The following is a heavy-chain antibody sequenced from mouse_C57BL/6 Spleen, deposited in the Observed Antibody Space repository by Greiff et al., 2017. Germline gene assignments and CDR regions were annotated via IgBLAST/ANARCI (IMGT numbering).Heavy chain of an antibody. J-gene: IGHJ2*01. D-gene: IGHD3-1*01. CDR3: TRGTGSFDY. Sequence: EVQVVESGEGLVKPGGSLKLSCAASGFTFSSYAMSWVRQTPEKRLEWVAYISSGGDYIYYADTVKGRFTISRDNARNTLYLQMSSLKSEDTALYYCTRGTGSFDYWGQGTTLTVSS. V-gene: IGHV5-9-1*02. CDR1: GFTFSSYA. CDR2: ISSGGDYI.